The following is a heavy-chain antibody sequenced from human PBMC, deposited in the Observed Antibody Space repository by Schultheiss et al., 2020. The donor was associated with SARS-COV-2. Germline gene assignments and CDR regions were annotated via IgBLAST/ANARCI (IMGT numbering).Heavy chain of an antibody. Sequence: GGSLRLSCAASGFTFSSYSMNWVRQAPGKGLEWVSSISSSSSYIYYADSVKGRFTISRDNAKNSLYLQMNSLRAEDTAVYYCARDVSYGGNLVYWGQGTLVTVSS. CDR2: ISSSSSYI. D-gene: IGHD4-23*01. CDR1: GFTFSSYS. J-gene: IGHJ4*02. CDR3: ARDVSYGGNLVY. V-gene: IGHV3-21*01.